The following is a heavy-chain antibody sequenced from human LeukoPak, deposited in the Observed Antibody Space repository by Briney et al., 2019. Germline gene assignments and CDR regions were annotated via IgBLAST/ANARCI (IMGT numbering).Heavy chain of an antibody. Sequence: PSETLSLTCTVSGGSISSYYWSWIRQHPGKGLEWIGYIYYSGSTYYNPSLKSRVTISVDTSKNQFSLKLSSVTAADTAVYYCAREMVRGVIMGGFDYWGQGTLVTVSS. CDR3: AREMVRGVIMGGFDY. D-gene: IGHD3-10*01. CDR1: GGSISSYY. J-gene: IGHJ4*02. CDR2: IYYSGST. V-gene: IGHV4-59*06.